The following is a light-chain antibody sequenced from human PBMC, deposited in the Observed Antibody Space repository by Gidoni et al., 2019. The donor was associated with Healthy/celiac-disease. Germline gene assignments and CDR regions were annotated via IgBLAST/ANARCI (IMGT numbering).Light chain of an antibody. Sequence: DIQMTQSPSSLSASVGDRVTITCRASQSSSSYLHWYQQKPGKAPKLLIYAASSLQSGVPSRFSGSGSGTDFTLTISSLQPEDFANYYCQQSYSLYTFGQGTKLEIK. J-gene: IGKJ2*01. CDR2: AAS. V-gene: IGKV1-39*01. CDR3: QQSYSLYT. CDR1: QSSSSY.